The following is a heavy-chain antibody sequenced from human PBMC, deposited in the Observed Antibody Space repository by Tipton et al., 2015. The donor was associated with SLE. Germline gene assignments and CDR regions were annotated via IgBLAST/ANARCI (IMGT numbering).Heavy chain of an antibody. CDR3: GRGWEGGNSFDY. Sequence: TLSLTCTVSGYSISSGYYWGWIRQPPGKGLEWIGSIYHTDTAYYNPSLKSRVTILLDLSKNHFSLKLKSVTAADTAVYYCGRGWEGGNSFDYWGQGTLVTVSS. D-gene: IGHD2-15*01. CDR2: IYHTDTA. V-gene: IGHV4-38-2*02. CDR1: GYSISSGYY. J-gene: IGHJ4*02.